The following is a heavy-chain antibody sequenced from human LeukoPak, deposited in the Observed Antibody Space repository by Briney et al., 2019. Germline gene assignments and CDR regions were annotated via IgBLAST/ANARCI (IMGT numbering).Heavy chain of an antibody. Sequence: GGSLRLSCAASGFTFSSYAMSWVRQAPGKGLEWVSAISGSGGSTYYADSVKGRFTIPRDNSKNTLYLQMNSLRAEDTAVYYCTKPLYYYDSSGYYPFDYWGQGTLVTVSS. J-gene: IGHJ4*02. V-gene: IGHV3-23*01. CDR2: ISGSGGST. D-gene: IGHD3-22*01. CDR1: GFTFSSYA. CDR3: TKPLYYYDSSGYYPFDY.